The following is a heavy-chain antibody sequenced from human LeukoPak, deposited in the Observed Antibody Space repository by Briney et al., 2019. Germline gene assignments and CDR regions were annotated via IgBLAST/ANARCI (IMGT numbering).Heavy chain of an antibody. CDR1: GGSISSYY. CDR2: IYYSGST. D-gene: IGHD3-3*01. J-gene: IGHJ6*02. Sequence: SETLSLTCTVSGGSISSYYWSWIRQPPGKGLEWIGYIYYSGSTNYNPSLKSRVTISVDTSKNQFSLKLSSVTAADTAVYYCASLSTIFGYYYGMDVWGQGTTVTVSS. CDR3: ASLSTIFGYYYGMDV. V-gene: IGHV4-59*08.